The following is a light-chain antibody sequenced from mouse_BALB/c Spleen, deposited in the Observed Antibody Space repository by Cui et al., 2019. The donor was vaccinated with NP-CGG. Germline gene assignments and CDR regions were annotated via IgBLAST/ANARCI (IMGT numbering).Light chain of an antibody. CDR2: GTN. CDR3: ALWYSNHWV. Sequence: AAVTQESALITSPGETLTLTCRSSTGSVTTSNYANWVQENPDRFFTGLIGGTNNRVPGVPARFSGSLIGDKAALTITGAQTEDEAIYFCALWYSNHWVFGGGTKLTVL. CDR1: TGSVTTSNY. V-gene: IGLV1*01. J-gene: IGLJ1*01.